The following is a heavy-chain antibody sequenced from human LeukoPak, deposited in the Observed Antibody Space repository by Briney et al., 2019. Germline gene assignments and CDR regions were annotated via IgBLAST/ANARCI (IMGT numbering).Heavy chain of an antibody. CDR2: INHSGST. Sequence: PSETLSLTCAVYGGSFSGYYWSWIRQPPGKGLEWIGEINHSGSTNYNPSLKSRVTISVDRSKNQFSLKLSSVTAADTAVYYCARAMVRGVMFDPWGQGTLVTVSS. J-gene: IGHJ5*02. CDR3: ARAMVRGVMFDP. CDR1: GGSFSGYY. D-gene: IGHD3-10*01. V-gene: IGHV4-34*01.